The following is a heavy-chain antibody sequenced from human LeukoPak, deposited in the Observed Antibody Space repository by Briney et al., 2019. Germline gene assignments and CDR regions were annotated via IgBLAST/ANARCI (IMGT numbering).Heavy chain of an antibody. CDR2: ISYSGST. V-gene: IGHV4-39*07. J-gene: IGHJ4*02. CDR3: ARGMAAAGKRYFDY. Sequence: SETLSLTCTVSGGSIGSGNYFWGWIRQPPGKGLEWIGTISYSGSTYYNPSLKSRVIVSVDTSKNQFSLKLSSVTAADTAVYYCARGMAAAGKRYFDYWGQGTLVTVSS. CDR1: GGSIGSGNYF. D-gene: IGHD6-13*01.